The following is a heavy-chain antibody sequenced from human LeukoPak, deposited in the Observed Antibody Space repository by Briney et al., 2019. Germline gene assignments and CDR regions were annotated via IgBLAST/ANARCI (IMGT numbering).Heavy chain of an antibody. J-gene: IGHJ4*02. CDR2: ITSSGDGT. V-gene: IGHV3-23*01. Sequence: GGSLRLSCAASGFTFSIYAMSWVRLAPGKGLQWVSSITSSGDGTYYADSVKGWFTISRDNSENMLYLQMNSLRVEDTAVYFCAKDRPNYYGSNGHYYRRDGDYWGQGTLVTVSS. D-gene: IGHD3-22*01. CDR1: GFTFSIYA. CDR3: AKDRPNYYGSNGHYYRRDGDY.